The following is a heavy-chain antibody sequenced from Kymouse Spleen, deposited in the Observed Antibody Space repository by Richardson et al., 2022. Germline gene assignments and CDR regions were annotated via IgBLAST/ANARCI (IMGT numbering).Heavy chain of an antibody. CDR2: IKSKTDGGTT. V-gene: IGHV3-15*01. CDR1: GFTFSNAW. CDR3: TTERWIQLWSYFDY. Sequence: EVQLVESGGGLVKPGGSLRLSCAASGFTFSNAWMSWVRQAPGKGLEWVGRIKSKTDGGTTDYAAPVKGRFTISRDDSKNTLYLQMNSLKTEDTAVYYCTTERWIQLWSYFDYWGQGTLVTVSS. J-gene: IGHJ4*02. D-gene: IGHD5-18,IGHD5-18*01.